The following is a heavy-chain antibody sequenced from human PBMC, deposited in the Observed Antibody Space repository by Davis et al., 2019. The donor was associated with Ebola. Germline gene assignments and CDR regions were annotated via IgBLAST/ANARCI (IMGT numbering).Heavy chain of an antibody. D-gene: IGHD4-23*01. Sequence: GGSLRLSCTASGFTFGAYAMTWVRQAPGKGLEWVGFIRSKAYRGTTEYAASVKGRFTISRDDSKSIAYLQMNSLKTEDTAVYYCTRDYGGNSDYWGQGTLVTVSS. CDR1: GFTFGAYA. CDR3: TRDYGGNSDY. V-gene: IGHV3-49*04. J-gene: IGHJ4*02. CDR2: IRSKAYRGTT.